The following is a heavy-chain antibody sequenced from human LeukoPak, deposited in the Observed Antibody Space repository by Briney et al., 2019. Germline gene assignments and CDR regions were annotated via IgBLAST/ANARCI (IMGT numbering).Heavy chain of an antibody. Sequence: PGRSLRLSCAASGFTFDDYAMHWVRQAPRKGLEWVSGITWNSGAIFYADSVQGRFTISRDNARNSLYLQMNSLRAEDSALYYCAKETWSNYLGDAFDIWGLGTMVTVSS. CDR1: GFTFDDYA. D-gene: IGHD3-3*01. CDR3: AKETWSNYLGDAFDI. CDR2: ITWNSGAI. J-gene: IGHJ3*02. V-gene: IGHV3-9*01.